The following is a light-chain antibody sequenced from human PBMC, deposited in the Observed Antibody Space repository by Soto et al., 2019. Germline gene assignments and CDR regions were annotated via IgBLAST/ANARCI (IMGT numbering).Light chain of an antibody. CDR1: QSVTSTY. CDR2: GAS. V-gene: IGKV3-20*01. CDR3: QHYGSSPPFT. Sequence: DIVLTQSPGTLSLSPGERATLSCRASQSVTSTYLAWYQQKPGQSPKLLIYGASSRATGIPDRFSGSGSGTDFTLTISRLEPEDFAVYYCQHYGSSPPFTFGPGTKVDIK. J-gene: IGKJ3*01.